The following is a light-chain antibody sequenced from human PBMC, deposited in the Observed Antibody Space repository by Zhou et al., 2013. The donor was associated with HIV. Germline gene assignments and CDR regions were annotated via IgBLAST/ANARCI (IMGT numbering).Light chain of an antibody. CDR2: AAS. CDR1: ESISTH. J-gene: IGKJ5*01. V-gene: IGKV1-33*01. CDR3: QQYDNLSRVVT. Sequence: DIHMTQSPSSLSASVGDRVTISCRASESISTHLNWYQQKPGTAPKVLIYAASHLEAGVPSRFAGNGSGTDFTFTISSLQPEDIATYYCQQYDNLSRVVTFGQGTRLDIK.